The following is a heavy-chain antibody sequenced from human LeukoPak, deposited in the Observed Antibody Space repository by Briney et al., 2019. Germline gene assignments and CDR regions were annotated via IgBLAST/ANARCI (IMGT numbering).Heavy chain of an antibody. V-gene: IGHV3-30*18. Sequence: GGSLGLSCAASGFTFSSYGMHWVRQAPGKGLEWVAVISYDGSNKYYADSVKGRFTVSRDNSKNRLYLQMNSLRPEETALYYCAKDLEQWPAVPEYWGQGTLVIASS. J-gene: IGHJ4*02. D-gene: IGHD6-19*01. CDR3: AKDLEQWPAVPEY. CDR1: GFTFSSYG. CDR2: ISYDGSNK.